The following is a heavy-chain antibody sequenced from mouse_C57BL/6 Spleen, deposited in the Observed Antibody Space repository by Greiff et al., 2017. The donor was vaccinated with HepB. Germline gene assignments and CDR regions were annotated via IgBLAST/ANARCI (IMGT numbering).Heavy chain of an antibody. D-gene: IGHD2-1*01. Sequence: EVQGVESGGGLVKPGGSLKLSCAASGFTFSSYTMSWVRQTPEKRLEWVATISGGGGNTYYPDSVKGRFTISRDNAKNTLYLQMSSLRSEDTALYYCAREGIYYGNYGYYFDYWGQGTTLTVSS. CDR3: AREGIYYGNYGYYFDY. J-gene: IGHJ2*01. CDR2: ISGGGGNT. CDR1: GFTFSSYT. V-gene: IGHV5-9*01.